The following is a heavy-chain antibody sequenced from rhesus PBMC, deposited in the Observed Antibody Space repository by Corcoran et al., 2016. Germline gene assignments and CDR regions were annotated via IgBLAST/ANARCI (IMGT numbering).Heavy chain of an antibody. Sequence: QEQLVQSGAEVKKPGASVKVSCKASGYIFTSYVISWLRQAPGQGFEWMGGIHPGYGSTSYAQKFQGRVTITAYMSTSTVYMELSSRRSEDMAVYYCAAVEVEYCTGSGCYWNYFDYWGQGVLVTVSS. CDR3: AAVEVEYCTGSGCYWNYFDY. J-gene: IGHJ4*01. CDR2: IHPGYGST. CDR1: GYIFTSYV. D-gene: IGHD2-21*01. V-gene: IGHV1-70*01.